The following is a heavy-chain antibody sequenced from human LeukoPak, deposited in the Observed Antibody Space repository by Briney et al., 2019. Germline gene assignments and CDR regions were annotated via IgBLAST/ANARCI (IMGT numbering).Heavy chain of an antibody. CDR1: AVTFSSYW. CDR2: INPDGSST. CDR3: ATPGIRDQYDFDS. D-gene: IGHD6-13*01. J-gene: IGHJ4*02. V-gene: IGHV3-74*01. Sequence: GGSLRLSCAASAVTFSSYWMHWVRQAPGKRLVWVSRINPDGSSTNYADSVKGRFTISRDNVKNTLYLQMNSLRAEDTAVYYCATPGIRDQYDFDSWGQGTLVTVSS.